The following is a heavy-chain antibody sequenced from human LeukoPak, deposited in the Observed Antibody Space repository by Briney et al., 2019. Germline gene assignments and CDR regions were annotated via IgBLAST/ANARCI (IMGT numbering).Heavy chain of an antibody. CDR2: ISAYNGNT. V-gene: IGHV1-18*01. Sequence: GASVKVSCKASGYTFTSYAMHWVRQAPGQRLEWMGWISAYNGNTNYAQKLQGRVTMTTDTSTSTAYMELRSLRSDDTAVYYCARTFGVVQYYYMDVWGKGTTVTVSS. CDR3: ARTFGVVQYYYMDV. J-gene: IGHJ6*03. D-gene: IGHD3-3*01. CDR1: GYTFTSYA.